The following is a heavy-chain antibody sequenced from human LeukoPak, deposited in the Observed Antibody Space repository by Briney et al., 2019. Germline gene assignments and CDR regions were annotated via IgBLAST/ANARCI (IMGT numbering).Heavy chain of an antibody. J-gene: IGHJ4*02. Sequence: HPGGSLRLSCAVSGITLSNYGMTWVRQAPRKGLEWVAGISDTGGRTNYADSVKGRFTISRDNPKNTLYLQMNSLRAEDTVVYFCAKRGVVIRVILVGFHKEAYYFDSWGQGALVTVSS. D-gene: IGHD3-22*01. CDR1: GITLSNYG. CDR2: ISDTGGRT. CDR3: AKRGVVIRVILVGFHKEAYYFDS. V-gene: IGHV3-23*01.